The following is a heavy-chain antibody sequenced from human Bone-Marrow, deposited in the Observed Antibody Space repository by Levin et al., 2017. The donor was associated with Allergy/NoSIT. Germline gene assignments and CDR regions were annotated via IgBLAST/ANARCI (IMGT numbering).Heavy chain of an antibody. V-gene: IGHV3-66*01. Sequence: GGSLRLSCAASGFTVSRNYMSWVRQAPGKGLEWVSLIYSGGDTHCASFFPFLFTISRDNSKNTLYLQMNSLRVDDTAVYYCARDGPGTATGTPWGQGTLVTVSS. CDR1: GFTVSRNY. J-gene: IGHJ4*02. CDR2: IYSGGDT. CDR3: ARDGPGTATGTP. D-gene: IGHD1-7*01.